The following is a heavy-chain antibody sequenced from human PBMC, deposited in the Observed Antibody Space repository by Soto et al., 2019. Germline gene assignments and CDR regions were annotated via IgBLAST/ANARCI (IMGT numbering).Heavy chain of an antibody. Sequence: SSETLSLTCTVSGGSISSGGYYWSWIRQHPGKGLEWIGFIYYNGDTSYNPSLRSRVSISVDTSKNQFSLKLSSVTAADTALYFCARLDNYSSPSYSFDYWGQGTLVTVSS. CDR3: ARLDNYSSPSYSFDY. D-gene: IGHD6-6*01. CDR1: GGSISSGGYY. CDR2: IYYNGDT. J-gene: IGHJ4*02. V-gene: IGHV4-31*03.